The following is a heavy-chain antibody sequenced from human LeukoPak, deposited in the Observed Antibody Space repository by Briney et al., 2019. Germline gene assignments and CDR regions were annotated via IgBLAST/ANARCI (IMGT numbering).Heavy chain of an antibody. Sequence: GGSLRLSCAASGFTFSTYWMSWVRQAPGKGLEWVANIKQDGSEKYYVDSVKGRFTISRDNAKNSLYLQMNSLRAEDTAVYYCARRWYSSTRNNYYYYYYMDVWGKGTTVTVSS. CDR2: IKQDGSEK. J-gene: IGHJ6*03. CDR3: ARRWYSSTRNNYYYYYYMDV. V-gene: IGHV3-7*01. D-gene: IGHD6-13*01. CDR1: GFTFSTYW.